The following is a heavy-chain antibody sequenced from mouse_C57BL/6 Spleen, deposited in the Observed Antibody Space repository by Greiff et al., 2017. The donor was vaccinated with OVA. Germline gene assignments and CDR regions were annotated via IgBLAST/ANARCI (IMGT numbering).Heavy chain of an antibody. D-gene: IGHD3-3*01. CDR2: IYPRSGNT. V-gene: IGHV1-81*01. J-gene: IGHJ1*03. CDR3: ARRGDPGYFDV. CDR1: GYTFTSYG. Sequence: QVQLKQSGAELARPGASVKLSCKASGYTFTSYGISWVKQRTGQGLEWIGEIYPRSGNTYYNEKFKGKATLTADKSSSTAYMELRSLTSEDSAVYFCARRGDPGYFDVWGTGTTVTVSS.